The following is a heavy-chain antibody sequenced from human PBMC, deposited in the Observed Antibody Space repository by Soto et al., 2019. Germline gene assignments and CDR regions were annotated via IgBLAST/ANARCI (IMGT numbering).Heavy chain of an antibody. CDR3: AKDQQWLVEYYGMDV. CDR1: GFTFSSYG. Sequence: PGGSLRLSCAASGFTFSSYGMHWVRQAPGKGLEWVAVISYDGSNKYYADSVKGRFTISRDNSKNTLYLQMNSLRAEDTAVYYCAKDQQWLVEYYGMDVWGQGTTVTVSS. J-gene: IGHJ6*02. D-gene: IGHD6-19*01. V-gene: IGHV3-30*18. CDR2: ISYDGSNK.